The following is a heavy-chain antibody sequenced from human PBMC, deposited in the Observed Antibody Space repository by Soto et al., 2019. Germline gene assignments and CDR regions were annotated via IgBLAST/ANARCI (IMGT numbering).Heavy chain of an antibody. CDR1: GGSISSDDYY. CDR3: ARGAALNTYYNYYGMDV. D-gene: IGHD6-25*01. J-gene: IGHJ6*02. Sequence: SETLSLTCTVSGGSISSDDYYWSWIRQPPGKGLEWIGYIYYSGSAYYTPSLQIRVSISIDTSKNQFSLKLTSVTATDTAVYFCARGAALNTYYNYYGMDVWGQGTTVTVSS. CDR2: IYYSGSA. V-gene: IGHV4-30-4*01.